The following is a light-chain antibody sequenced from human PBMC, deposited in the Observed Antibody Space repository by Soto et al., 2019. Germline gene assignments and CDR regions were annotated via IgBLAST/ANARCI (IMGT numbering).Light chain of an antibody. CDR2: DAF. CDR1: QSVSSY. J-gene: IGKJ4*01. CDR3: QQRSNWPST. Sequence: EIVLTQSPATLSLSPGERAALSCRASQSVSSYLAWYQQKPGQAPRLLIYDAFKRATGIPARFSGSGSGTDFTLIISSLEPEDFAVHYCQQRSNWPSTFGGGTKVEVK. V-gene: IGKV3-11*01.